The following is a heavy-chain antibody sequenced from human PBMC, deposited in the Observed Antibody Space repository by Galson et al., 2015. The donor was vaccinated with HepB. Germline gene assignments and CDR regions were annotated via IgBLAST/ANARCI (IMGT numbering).Heavy chain of an antibody. Sequence: QSGAEVKKPGESLRISCKGSGYSFTNYWIGWVRQMPGKGLEWMGIIYPGDSDTRYSPSFQGQVTISADTSINTAYLQWSSLKASDTAMYYCARIGYCSGGSCYSRGYFDYWGQGTLVTVSS. D-gene: IGHD2-15*01. CDR2: IYPGDSDT. CDR3: ARIGYCSGGSCYSRGYFDY. CDR1: GYSFTNYW. V-gene: IGHV5-51*01. J-gene: IGHJ4*02.